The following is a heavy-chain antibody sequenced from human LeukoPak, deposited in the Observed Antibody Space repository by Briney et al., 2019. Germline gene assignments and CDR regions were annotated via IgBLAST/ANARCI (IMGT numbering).Heavy chain of an antibody. D-gene: IGHD4/OR15-4a*01. CDR2: IKSQSDGGTT. V-gene: IGHV3-15*07. CDR3: SYGANFYFDL. CDR1: GLTLRNIF. J-gene: IGHJ2*01. Sequence: PGGSLRLSCAVSGLTLRNIFLNWVRQAPGKGPEWVGRIKSQSDGGTTDYAAPVKGRFSISRDDPKNSLFLQMNSLKTEDTAVYYCSYGANFYFDLWGRGTLVTVSS.